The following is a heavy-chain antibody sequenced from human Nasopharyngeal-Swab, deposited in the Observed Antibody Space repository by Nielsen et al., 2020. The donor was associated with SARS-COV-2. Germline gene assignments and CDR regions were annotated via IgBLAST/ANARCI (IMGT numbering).Heavy chain of an antibody. CDR3: ARGIAARHAYDY. CDR1: GFTFSSYS. J-gene: IGHJ4*02. V-gene: IGHV3-48*01. D-gene: IGHD6-6*01. CDR2: ISSSSSTI. Sequence: GESLKISCAASGFTFSSYSMNWVRQAPGKGLEWVSSISSSSSTIYYADSVKGRFTISRDNAKNSLYLQMNSLRAEDTVVYYCARGIAARHAYDYWGQGTLVTVSS.